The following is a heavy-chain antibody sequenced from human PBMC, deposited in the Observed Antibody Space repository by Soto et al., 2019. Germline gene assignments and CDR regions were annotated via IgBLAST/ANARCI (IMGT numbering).Heavy chain of an antibody. CDR1: GFTFSSYA. J-gene: IGHJ4*02. CDR2: ISGSGGST. Sequence: WGSLRLSCAASGFTFSSYAMSWVRQAPGKGLEWVSAISGSGGSTYYADSVKGRFTISRDNSKNTLYLQMNSLRAEDTAVHYGANGITIFADSRYRGQGTLVPVSS. CDR3: ANGITIFADSRY. D-gene: IGHD3-3*01. V-gene: IGHV3-23*01.